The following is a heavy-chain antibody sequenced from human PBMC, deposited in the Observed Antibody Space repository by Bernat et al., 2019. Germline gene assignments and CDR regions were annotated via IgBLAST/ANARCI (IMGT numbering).Heavy chain of an antibody. CDR1: GLTFRNAW. J-gene: IGHJ4*02. CDR3: TTDRGYSVPGYPFDY. CDR2: MKSKADGGTT. V-gene: IGHV3-15*05. Sequence: EVQLVESGGGVVKPGGSLRLSCEASGLTFRNAWMTWVRQAPGKGLEWVGRMKSKADGGTTDYSASVKGRFTISRDDSKNMVYVQMNSLKTEDTAVYYCTTDRGYSVPGYPFDYWGQGTLVTVSS. D-gene: IGHD5-12*01.